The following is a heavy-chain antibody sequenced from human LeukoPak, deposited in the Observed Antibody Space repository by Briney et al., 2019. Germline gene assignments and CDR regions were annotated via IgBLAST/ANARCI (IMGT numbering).Heavy chain of an antibody. D-gene: IGHD1-26*01. CDR2: ISAYNGNT. CDR1: GYTFTSYG. J-gene: IGHJ6*02. Sequence: GATVKVSCKASGYTFTSYGISWVRQAPGQGLEWMGWISAYNGNTNYAQKLQGRVTMTTDTSTSTAYMELRSLRSDDTAVYHCARELGGWYYYYGMDVWGQGTTVTVSS. CDR3: ARELGGWYYYYGMDV. V-gene: IGHV1-18*01.